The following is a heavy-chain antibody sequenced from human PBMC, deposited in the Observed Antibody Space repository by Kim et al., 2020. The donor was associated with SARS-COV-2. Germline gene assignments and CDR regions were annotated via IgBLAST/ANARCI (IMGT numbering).Heavy chain of an antibody. CDR3: AGPGLQRWMGVPGNYHWVDL. CDR2: IYTNGDT. V-gene: IGHV4-4*07. J-gene: IGHJ5*02. Sequence: SETLSLTCTVSGYSLTNNYYWTWIRQPAGKGLEWIGRIYTNGDTNYNPSLQSRVVMSLDTSKNYFSLKLNSVTAADTAVYYCAGPGLQRWMGVPGNYHWVDLGGGGTLVSVPT. D-gene: IGHD1-26*01. CDR1: GYSLTNNYY.